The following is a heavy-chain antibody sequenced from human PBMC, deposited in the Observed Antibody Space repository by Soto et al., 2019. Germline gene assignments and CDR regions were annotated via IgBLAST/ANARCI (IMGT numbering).Heavy chain of an antibody. CDR1: GGSVRGYY. CDR2: INHSGST. V-gene: IGHV4-34*01. J-gene: IGHJ6*02. CDR3: ARRGKLVVAATKGMDV. Sequence: SETLSLTCAVYGGSVRGYYWSWIRQPPGKGLEWIGEINHSGSTNYNPSLKSRVTISVDTSKNQFSLKLSSVTAADTAVYYCARRGKLVVAATKGMDVWGQGTTVTVSS. D-gene: IGHD2-15*01.